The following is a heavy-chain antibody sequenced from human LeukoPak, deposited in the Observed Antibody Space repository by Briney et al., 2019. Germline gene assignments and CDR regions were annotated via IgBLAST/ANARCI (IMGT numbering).Heavy chain of an antibody. CDR1: GFTFSSYS. CDR2: ISSRSSYI. CDR3: ARDRPRGVAAAGFDY. D-gene: IGHD6-13*01. J-gene: IGHJ4*02. V-gene: IGHV3-21*01. Sequence: GGSLRLSCAASGFTFSSYSMNWVRQAPGKGLEWVSSISSRSSYIYYADSVKGRFTISRDNAKNSLYLQMNSLRAEDTAVYYCARDRPRGVAAAGFDYWGQGTLVTVSS.